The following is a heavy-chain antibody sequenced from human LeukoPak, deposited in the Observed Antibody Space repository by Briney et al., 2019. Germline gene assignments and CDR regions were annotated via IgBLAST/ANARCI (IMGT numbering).Heavy chain of an antibody. Sequence: GRSLRLSCAASGFTFSSYGIHWVRQAPGKGLEWVVVIWYDGSRKYYADSVKGRFTISRDDSKNTLYLQMNSLRAEDTAVYYCARGEQLGNFDYWGQGTLVTVSS. V-gene: IGHV3-33*01. CDR1: GFTFSSYG. CDR2: IWYDGSRK. J-gene: IGHJ4*02. D-gene: IGHD6-13*01. CDR3: ARGEQLGNFDY.